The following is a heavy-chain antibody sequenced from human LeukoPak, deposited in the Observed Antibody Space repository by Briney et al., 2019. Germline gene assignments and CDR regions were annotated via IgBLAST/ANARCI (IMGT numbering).Heavy chain of an antibody. CDR1: GFTFSRSW. CDR2: INPDGITT. Sequence: GGSLRLSCAASGFTFSRSWMSWVRQAPGKGLEWVSRINPDGITTTCADSVKGRFTISRDNAKNTLFLQMNSLRAEDTAVYYCARDYYYGMDVWGQGTTITVSS. V-gene: IGHV3-74*01. CDR3: ARDYYYGMDV. J-gene: IGHJ6*02.